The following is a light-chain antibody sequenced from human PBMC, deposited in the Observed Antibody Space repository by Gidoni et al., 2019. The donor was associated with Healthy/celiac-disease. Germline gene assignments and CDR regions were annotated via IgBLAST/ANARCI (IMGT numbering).Light chain of an antibody. Sequence: ELVLTQSPGTLSLSPGERATLSCRASQSVSSSYLAWYQQKPGQAPRLLNYGASSRATGIPDRCSGSASGTVFTLTSSRLDPEDFAVYYWQQDGSSRWTFGQGTKVEIK. J-gene: IGKJ1*01. CDR2: GAS. CDR3: QQDGSSRWT. CDR1: QSVSSSY. V-gene: IGKV3-20*01.